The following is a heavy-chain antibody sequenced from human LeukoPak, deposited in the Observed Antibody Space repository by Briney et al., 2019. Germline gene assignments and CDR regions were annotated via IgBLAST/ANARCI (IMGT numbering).Heavy chain of an antibody. J-gene: IGHJ2*01. CDR3: ARWASSSSGGVYWYFDL. CDR2: INHSGST. D-gene: IGHD6-13*01. V-gene: IGHV4-34*01. Sequence: SETLSLTCAVYGGSFSSYYWSWIRQPPGKGLEWIGEINHSGSTNYNPSLKSRVTISVDTSKNQFSLKLSSVTAADTAVYYCARWASSSSGGVYWYFDLWGRGTLVTVSS. CDR1: GGSFSSYY.